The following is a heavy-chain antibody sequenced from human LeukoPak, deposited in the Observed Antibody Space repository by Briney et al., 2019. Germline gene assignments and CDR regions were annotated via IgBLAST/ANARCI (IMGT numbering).Heavy chain of an antibody. Sequence: PGGSLRLSCAASGFTFSNYGMSWVRQAPGKGLEWVSAISGSGGSTYYADSVKGRFTISRDNAKNSLYLQMNSLRAEDTAVYYCARDGGSAWFLDYWGQGTLVTVSS. CDR1: GFTFSNYG. D-gene: IGHD6-19*01. J-gene: IGHJ4*02. CDR3: ARDGGSAWFLDY. V-gene: IGHV3-23*01. CDR2: ISGSGGST.